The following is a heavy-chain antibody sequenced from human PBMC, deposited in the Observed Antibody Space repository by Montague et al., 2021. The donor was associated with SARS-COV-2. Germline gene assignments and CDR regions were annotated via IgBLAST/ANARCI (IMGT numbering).Heavy chain of an antibody. CDR1: GASISLNSHS. CDR3: VIQLWLRGYFDY. CDR2: VRNTGNS. D-gene: IGHD5-18*01. V-gene: IGHV4-39*01. J-gene: IGHJ4*02. Sequence: SETLSLTCTVSGASISLNSHSWGWLRQPPGRGLEWITTVRNTGNSYHNSSLQSRVTISRDTSQRQVSLRLNSMTTADTAVYYCVIQLWLRGYFDYWGQGTLVTVSS.